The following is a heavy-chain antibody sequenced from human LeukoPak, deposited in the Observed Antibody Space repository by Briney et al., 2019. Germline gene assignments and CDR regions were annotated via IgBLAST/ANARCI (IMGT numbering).Heavy chain of an antibody. Sequence: ASVKVSCKASGYTFTSYDINWVRQATGQGLEWMGWISAYNGNTNYAQKLQGRVTMTTDTSTSTAYMELRSLRSDDTAVYYCARGGDYALDYYYYYGMDVWGQGTTVTVSS. CDR2: ISAYNGNT. V-gene: IGHV1-18*01. D-gene: IGHD4-17*01. J-gene: IGHJ6*02. CDR1: GYTFTSYD. CDR3: ARGGDYALDYYYYYGMDV.